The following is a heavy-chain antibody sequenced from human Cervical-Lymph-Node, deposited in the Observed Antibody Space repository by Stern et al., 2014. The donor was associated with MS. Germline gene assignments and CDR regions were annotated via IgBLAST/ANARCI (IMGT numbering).Heavy chain of an antibody. D-gene: IGHD1-1*01. CDR1: GYRFTNNW. Sequence: EVQLVGSGAEVRKPGESLRISCEVSGYRFTNNWIGWVRQVPGEGLEWMGIIYPGDSETRYSPSFQGQVTILVDKSNSITYLQWSSLKASDTAIYYCARRGHGYMGIDYWGQGTLVTVSS. J-gene: IGHJ4*02. V-gene: IGHV5-51*03. CDR3: ARRGHGYMGIDY. CDR2: IYPGDSET.